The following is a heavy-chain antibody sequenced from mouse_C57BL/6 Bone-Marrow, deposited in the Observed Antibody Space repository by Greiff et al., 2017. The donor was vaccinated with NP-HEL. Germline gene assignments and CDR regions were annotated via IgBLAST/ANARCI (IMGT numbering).Heavy chain of an antibody. CDR1: GYTFTSYW. Sequence: VQLQQPGTELVKPGASVKLSCKASGYTFTSYWMHWVKQRPGQGLEWIGNINPSNGGTNYNEKFKSKATLTVDKSSSTAYMQLSSLTSEDSAVYYCAKKEDYYGSSHWYFDVWGTGTTVTVSS. CDR3: AKKEDYYGSSHWYFDV. D-gene: IGHD1-1*01. V-gene: IGHV1-53*01. J-gene: IGHJ1*03. CDR2: INPSNGGT.